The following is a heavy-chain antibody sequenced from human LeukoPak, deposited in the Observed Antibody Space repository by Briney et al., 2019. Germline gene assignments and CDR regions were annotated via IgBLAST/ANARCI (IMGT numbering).Heavy chain of an antibody. CDR2: ISSSSSTI. D-gene: IGHD3/OR15-3a*01. Sequence: GGSLRLSCAASGFTFSSYSMNWVRQAPGKGLEWVSYISSSSSTIYYADSVKGRFTISGDNSKNTLYLQMNSLRAEDTAVYYCAREGTGLFDYWGQGALVTVSS. J-gene: IGHJ4*02. CDR3: AREGTGLFDY. CDR1: GFTFSSYS. V-gene: IGHV3-48*01.